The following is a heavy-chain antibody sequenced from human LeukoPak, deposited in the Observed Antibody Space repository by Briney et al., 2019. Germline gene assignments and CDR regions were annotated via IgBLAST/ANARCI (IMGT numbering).Heavy chain of an antibody. CDR3: ARGYCSSTSCYRAVFDY. D-gene: IGHD2-2*01. CDR1: GGSISSSNW. V-gene: IGHV4-4*02. J-gene: IGHJ4*02. CDR2: IYHSGST. Sequence: SETLSLTCAVSGGSISSSNWWSWVRQPPGKGLEWIGEIYHSGSTNYNPSLKSRVTISVDKSKNQFSLKLSSVTAADTAVYYCARGYCSSTSCYRAVFDYWGQGTLVTVSS.